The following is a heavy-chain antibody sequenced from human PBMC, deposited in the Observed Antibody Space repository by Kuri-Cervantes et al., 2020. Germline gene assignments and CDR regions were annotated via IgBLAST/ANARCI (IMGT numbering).Heavy chain of an antibody. J-gene: IGHJ4*02. V-gene: IGHV3-9*01. CDR1: GFTFDDYA. D-gene: IGHD4-17*01. CDR3: AREGTGYYGDYYFDY. Sequence: GGSLRLSCAASGFTFDDYAMHWVRQAPGKGLEWVSGISWNSGSIGYADSVKGRFTISRDNAKNSLYLQMNSLRAEDTAVYYCAREGTGYYGDYYFDYWGQGTLVTVSS. CDR2: ISWNSGSI.